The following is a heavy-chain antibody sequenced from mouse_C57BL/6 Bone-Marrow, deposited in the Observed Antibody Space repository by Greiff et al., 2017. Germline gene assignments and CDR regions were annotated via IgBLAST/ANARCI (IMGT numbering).Heavy chain of an antibody. J-gene: IGHJ3*01. V-gene: IGHV3-6*01. CDR2: ISYDGSN. CDR3: ALLSFAY. D-gene: IGHD1-1*01. Sequence: EVHLVESGPGLVKPSQSLSLTCSVTGYSITSGYYWNWIRQFPGNKLEWMGYISYDGSNNYNPSLKNRISITRDTSKNQFFLKLNSVTTEDTATYYCALLSFAYWGQGTLVTVSA. CDR1: GYSITSGYY.